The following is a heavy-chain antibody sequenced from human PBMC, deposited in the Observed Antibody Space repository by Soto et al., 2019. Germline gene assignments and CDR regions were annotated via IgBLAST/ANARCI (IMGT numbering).Heavy chain of an antibody. CDR1: RFTFSNYA. Sequence: QVQLVEFGGGVVQPGRSLRLSCAASRFTFSNYAMHWVRQAPGKGLQWVALISFDGSTKYYADSVKGRFTISRDNSKNTLYLQMNSLRAEDTAVYYCARSPGYCSTTRCYGRDFAMDVGGQGTTVTVSS. D-gene: IGHD2-2*01. V-gene: IGHV3-30-3*01. J-gene: IGHJ6*02. CDR2: ISFDGSTK. CDR3: ARSPGYCSTTRCYGRDFAMDV.